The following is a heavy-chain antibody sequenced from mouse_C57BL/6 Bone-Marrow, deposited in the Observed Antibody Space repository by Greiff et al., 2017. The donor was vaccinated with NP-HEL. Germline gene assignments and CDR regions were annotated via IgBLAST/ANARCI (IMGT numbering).Heavy chain of an antibody. Sequence: EVQLVESGPGLVKPSQSLSLTCSVTGYSITSGYYWNWIRQFPGNKLEWMGYISYDGSNNYNPSLKNRISITRDTSKNQFFLKLNSVTTEDTATYYCARAYYDYDDYWGQGTTLTVSS. V-gene: IGHV3-6*01. CDR2: ISYDGSN. CDR3: ARAYYDYDDY. CDR1: GYSITSGYY. J-gene: IGHJ2*01. D-gene: IGHD2-4*01.